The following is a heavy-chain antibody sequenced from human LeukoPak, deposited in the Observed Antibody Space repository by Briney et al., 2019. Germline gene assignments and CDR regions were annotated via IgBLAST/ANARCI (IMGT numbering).Heavy chain of an antibody. CDR3: ARELWDSSGYFLDY. Sequence: SETLSLTCTVSGGSVSSGSYYWSWIRRPPGKGLEWIGYLYYSGSTNYNPSLKSRVTISVDTSKNQFSLKLSSVTAADTAVYYCARELWDSSGYFLDYWGQGTLVTVSS. D-gene: IGHD3-22*01. CDR2: LYYSGST. J-gene: IGHJ4*02. V-gene: IGHV4-61*01. CDR1: GGSVSSGSYY.